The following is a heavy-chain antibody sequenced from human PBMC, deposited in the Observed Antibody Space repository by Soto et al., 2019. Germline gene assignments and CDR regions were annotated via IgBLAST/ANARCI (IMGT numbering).Heavy chain of an antibody. D-gene: IGHD3-16*02. V-gene: IGHV3-74*01. Sequence: EVQLVESGGGLVQPGGSLRLSCAASGFTFSSYWMHWVRQAPGKGLVWVSRINSDGSSISYADSVKGRFTISRDNAKNTLYLQMNSLRAEDTAVYYCARESGGHYYDYIWGSYRPYYFDYWGQGTLVTVSS. CDR3: ARESGGHYYDYIWGSYRPYYFDY. CDR1: GFTFSSYW. J-gene: IGHJ4*02. CDR2: INSDGSSI.